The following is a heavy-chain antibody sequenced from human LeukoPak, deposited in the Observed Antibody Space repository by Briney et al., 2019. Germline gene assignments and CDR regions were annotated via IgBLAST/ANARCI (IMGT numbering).Heavy chain of an antibody. CDR1: GYTFTNYY. CDR3: ARYIPTEGNAFDI. V-gene: IGHV1-46*01. J-gene: IGHJ3*02. D-gene: IGHD1-1*01. Sequence: ASVKVSCKATGYTFTNYYMHWVRQAPGQGLEWMGIINPNGGSTSYAQKFQGRVIMTTDTSTSTAYTELRSLRSDDTAVYYCARYIPTEGNAFDIWGQGTMVTVSS. CDR2: INPNGGST.